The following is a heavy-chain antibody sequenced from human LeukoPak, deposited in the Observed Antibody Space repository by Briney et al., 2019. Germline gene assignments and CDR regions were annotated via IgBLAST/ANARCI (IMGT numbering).Heavy chain of an antibody. CDR1: GGSISSYY. D-gene: IGHD3-10*01. CDR3: ATDAYYYGSGSDAFDI. J-gene: IGHJ3*02. Sequence: PTHSLSLTCTVSGGSISSYYWSWIRQPPGKGLEWSWYVYYSGSTNYNPSLTSRVTMSVETSKNQFSLKLSSVTPADTGVDYVATDAYYYGSGSDAFDIWGQGTMVTVSS. CDR2: VYYSGST. V-gene: IGHV4-59*12.